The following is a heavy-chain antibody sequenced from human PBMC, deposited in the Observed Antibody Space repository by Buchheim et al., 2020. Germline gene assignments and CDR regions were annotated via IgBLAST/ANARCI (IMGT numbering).Heavy chain of an antibody. Sequence: QVQLQESGPGLVKPSETLSLTCTVSGGSISSYYWSWIRQPPGKGLEWIGYIYYSGRSNYNPSLKSRVTISVDTSKNQFSLKLSSVTAADTAVYYCAREGYSYGAIDYWGQGTL. CDR2: IYYSGRS. J-gene: IGHJ4*02. V-gene: IGHV4-59*01. CDR3: AREGYSYGAIDY. D-gene: IGHD5-18*01. CDR1: GGSISSYY.